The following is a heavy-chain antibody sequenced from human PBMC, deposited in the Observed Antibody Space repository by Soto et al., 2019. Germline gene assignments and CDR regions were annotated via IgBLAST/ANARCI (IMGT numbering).Heavy chain of an antibody. CDR3: ARDRYSSGWYPIDY. J-gene: IGHJ4*02. CDR1: GFTLSNYW. CDR2: IKQDGREE. D-gene: IGHD6-19*01. Sequence: GGSLRLSCAASGFTLSNYWMSWVRQAPGKGLEWVANIKQDGREEYYVDSVKGRFTISRDNAENSLYLQMNSLRAEDTAVYYCARDRYSSGWYPIDYWGQGTLVTVSS. V-gene: IGHV3-7*03.